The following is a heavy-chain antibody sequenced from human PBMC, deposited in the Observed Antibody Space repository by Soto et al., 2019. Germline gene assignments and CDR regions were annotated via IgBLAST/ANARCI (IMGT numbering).Heavy chain of an antibody. CDR2: INNRGST. CDR3: ARDKITGLFDY. V-gene: IGHV4-34*01. D-gene: IGHD2-8*02. Sequence: SETLSLTCAVYGGSFRGYYWSWIRQTPGKGLEWIGEINNRGSTNYNPSLKSRVTVSVDTSKNQFSLKLNSATAADTAVYYCARDKITGLFDYWGQGTLVTVSS. J-gene: IGHJ4*02. CDR1: GGSFRGYY.